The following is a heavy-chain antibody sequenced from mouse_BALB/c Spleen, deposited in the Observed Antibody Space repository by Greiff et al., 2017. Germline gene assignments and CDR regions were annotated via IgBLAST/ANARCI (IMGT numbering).Heavy chain of an antibody. CDR2: IDPYNGGT. D-gene: IGHD1-1*01. CDR3: ARGGLWYYGSDWYFDV. J-gene: IGHJ1*01. V-gene: IGHV1S135*01. Sequence: EVQLQQSGPELVKPGASVKVSCKASGYAFTSYNMYWVKQSHGKSLEWIGYIDPYNGGTSYNQKFKGKATLTVDKSSSTAYMHLNSLTSEDSAVYYCARGGLWYYGSDWYFDVWGAGTTVTVSS. CDR1: GYAFTSYN.